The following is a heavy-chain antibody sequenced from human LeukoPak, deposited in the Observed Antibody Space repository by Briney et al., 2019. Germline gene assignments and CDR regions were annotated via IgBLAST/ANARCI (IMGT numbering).Heavy chain of an antibody. CDR1: GGTLSSYA. J-gene: IGHJ3*02. V-gene: IGHV1-69*01. CDR3: ARDRIVVVTAIPYAFDI. Sequence: SVNLSCNASGGTLSSYAISWVRQAPGQRLEWMGRIIPIFGAATNAQKCQGRVTIIADERTSTGYMELSSLRSEDTAVYYCARDRIVVVTAIPYAFDIWGQGTMVTVSS. D-gene: IGHD2-21*02. CDR2: IIPIFGAA.